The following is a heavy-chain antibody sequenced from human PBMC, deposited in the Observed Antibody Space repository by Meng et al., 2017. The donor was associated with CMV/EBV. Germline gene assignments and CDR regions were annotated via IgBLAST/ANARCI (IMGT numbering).Heavy chain of an antibody. CDR2: IYYSGST. Sequence: SETLSLTCTVSGGSISSYYWSWIRQPPGKGLEWIGYIYYSGSTNYNPSLKSRVTISVGTSKNQFSLKLSSVTAADTAVYYCARDKDGDGYNIGNGMDVWGQGTTVTVSS. V-gene: IGHV4-59*01. J-gene: IGHJ6*02. CDR1: GGSISSYY. CDR3: ARDKDGDGYNIGNGMDV. D-gene: IGHD5-24*01.